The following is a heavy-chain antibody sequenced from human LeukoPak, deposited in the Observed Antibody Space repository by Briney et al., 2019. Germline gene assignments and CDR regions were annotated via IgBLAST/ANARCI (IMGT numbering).Heavy chain of an antibody. D-gene: IGHD4-17*01. CDR2: ISSSSSYI. V-gene: IGHV3-21*01. J-gene: IGHJ4*02. Sequence: GGSLRLPCAASGFTFSTFWMHWVRQAPGKGLEWVSSISSSSSYIYYADSVKGRFTISRDNAKNSLYLQMNSLRAEDTAVYYCARDWYDYGDYPDGYWGQGTLVTVSS. CDR1: GFTFSTFW. CDR3: ARDWYDYGDYPDGY.